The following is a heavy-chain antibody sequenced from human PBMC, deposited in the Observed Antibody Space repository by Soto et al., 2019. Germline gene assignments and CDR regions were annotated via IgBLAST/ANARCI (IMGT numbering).Heavy chain of an antibody. CDR1: GYTFIRYG. J-gene: IGHJ6*02. D-gene: IGHD3-16*01. Sequence: QVQLVQSASEVMKPGASVKVSCKASGYTFIRYGITWVRQAPGQRLEWMGWISPYNDQTIYAQKLQGRATMTADTSTRTVYMRLRSLKSADTAVYYCARGGYYDNVWGKLSHYGLDVWGQGTSVTVSS. V-gene: IGHV1-18*01. CDR2: ISPYNDQT. CDR3: ARGGYYDNVWGKLSHYGLDV.